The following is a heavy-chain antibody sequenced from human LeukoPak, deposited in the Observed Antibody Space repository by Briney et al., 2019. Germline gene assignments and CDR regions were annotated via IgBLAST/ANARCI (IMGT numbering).Heavy chain of an antibody. Sequence: GGSLRLSCAASGFTFSSYSMNWVRQAPGKGLEWVSSISSSNSYIYNADSVKGRFSISRDNAKNSLYLQMNSLRAEDTAVYYCARDQGLLVVAGRFGYWGQGTLVTVSS. D-gene: IGHD6-19*01. CDR1: GFTFSSYS. V-gene: IGHV3-21*01. CDR3: ARDQGLLVVAGRFGY. J-gene: IGHJ4*02. CDR2: ISSSNSYI.